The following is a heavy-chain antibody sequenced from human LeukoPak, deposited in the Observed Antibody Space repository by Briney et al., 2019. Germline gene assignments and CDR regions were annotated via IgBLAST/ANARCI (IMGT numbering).Heavy chain of an antibody. Sequence: GGSLRLSCAASGFTFSSYGMHWVRQAPGKGLEWVAFIRYDGSNKYYADSVKGRFTISRDNSKNTLYLQMNSLRAEDTAVYYCPKDRFGSGYEFDYWGQGTLVTVSS. CDR2: IRYDGSNK. J-gene: IGHJ4*02. V-gene: IGHV3-30*02. CDR1: GFTFSSYG. D-gene: IGHD3-22*01. CDR3: PKDRFGSGYEFDY.